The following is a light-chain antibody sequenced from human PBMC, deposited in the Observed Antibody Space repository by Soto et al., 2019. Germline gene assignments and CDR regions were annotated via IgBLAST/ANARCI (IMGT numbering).Light chain of an antibody. Sequence: QSALTQPASVSGSPGQSIPISCTGTSSDVGGYNYVSWYQQHPGKAPKLMIYDVSNRPSGVSNRFSGSKSGNTASLTISGLQAEDEADYYCSSYTSSSTPFVFGTGTKLTVL. CDR1: SSDVGGYNY. CDR2: DVS. J-gene: IGLJ1*01. V-gene: IGLV2-14*01. CDR3: SSYTSSSTPFV.